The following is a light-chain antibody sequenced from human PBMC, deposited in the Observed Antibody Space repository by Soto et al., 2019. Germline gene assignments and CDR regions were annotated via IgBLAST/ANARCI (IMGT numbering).Light chain of an antibody. CDR3: QQYNSFPAT. J-gene: IGKJ1*01. CDR2: KTS. Sequence: DIQMTQSPSTLSASVGDRVTITCRASQSISAWLAWYQQKPGKAPKLLISKTSNLENGVPTRFRGSGSGTEFTLSISSLQPDDFAIYYCQQYNSFPATFGQGNKVE. V-gene: IGKV1-5*03. CDR1: QSISAW.